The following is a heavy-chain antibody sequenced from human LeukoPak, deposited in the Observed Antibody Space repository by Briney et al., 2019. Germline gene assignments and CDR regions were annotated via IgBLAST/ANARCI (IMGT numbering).Heavy chain of an antibody. CDR3: ASSTYFTIFGVVIRGNYFDY. CDR1: GGSISSYY. D-gene: IGHD3-3*01. V-gene: IGHV4-4*07. CDR2: IYTSGST. J-gene: IGHJ4*02. Sequence: SETLSLTCTVSGGSISSYYWSWIRQPAGKGLEWIGRIYTSGSTNYNPSLKSRVTMSVDTSKNQFSLKLSSVTAADTAVYYCASSTYFTIFGVVIRGNYFDYWGQGTLVTVSS.